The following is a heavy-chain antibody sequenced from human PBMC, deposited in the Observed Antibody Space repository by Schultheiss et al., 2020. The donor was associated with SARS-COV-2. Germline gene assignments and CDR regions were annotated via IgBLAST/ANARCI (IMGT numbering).Heavy chain of an antibody. Sequence: GESLKISCAASGFTFSSYGMHWVRQAPGKGLEWVAVIWYDGSNKYYADSVKGRFTISRDNSKNTLYLQMNSLRPEDTAVYYCARGCGGGGSCFILDFWGQGALVTVSS. V-gene: IGHV3-33*08. J-gene: IGHJ4*02. D-gene: IGHD2-15*01. CDR3: ARGCGGGGSCFILDF. CDR2: IWYDGSNK. CDR1: GFTFSSYG.